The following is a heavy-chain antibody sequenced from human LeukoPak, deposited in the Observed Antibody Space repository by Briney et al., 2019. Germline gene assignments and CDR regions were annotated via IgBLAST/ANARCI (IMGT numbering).Heavy chain of an antibody. CDR3: VRDRWAS. CDR2: IHSTGRT. Sequence: SETLSLTCTVPGSSISDYYWSWIRQPPGKGLEWIGYIHSTGRTNYNPSLKSRVTFSIDTSKNQYSLKLTSVTAADTAVYYCVRDRWASWGQGTLVTVSS. CDR1: GSSISDYY. J-gene: IGHJ4*02. D-gene: IGHD3-16*01. V-gene: IGHV4-59*01.